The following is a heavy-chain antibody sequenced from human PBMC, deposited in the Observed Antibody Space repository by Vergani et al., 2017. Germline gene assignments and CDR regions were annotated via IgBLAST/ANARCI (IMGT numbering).Heavy chain of an antibody. V-gene: IGHV3-74*01. D-gene: IGHD3-22*01. CDR1: GFTFSSYW. J-gene: IGHJ3*02. Sequence: EVQLVESGGGLVQPGGSLRLSCAASGFTFSSYWMHWVRQAPGKGLVWVSRINSDGSSTSYADSVKGRFTISRDNAKNTLYLQMNSLRAEDTAVYYCARISYYYDSSGYYYEGAFDIWGQGTMVTVSS. CDR2: INSDGSST. CDR3: ARISYYYDSSGYYYEGAFDI.